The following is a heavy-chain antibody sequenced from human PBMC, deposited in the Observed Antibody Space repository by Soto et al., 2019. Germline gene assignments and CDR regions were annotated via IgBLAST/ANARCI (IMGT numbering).Heavy chain of an antibody. Sequence: GGSLRLSCAASGFTFSRSAMHWVRQASGKGLEWVGRIRSKANSYATAYAASVKGRFTISRDDSKNTAYLQMNSLKTEDTAVYYCTRLAGSTSPEYTWFDPWGQGTLVTVSS. CDR1: GFTFSRSA. D-gene: IGHD2-2*01. V-gene: IGHV3-73*01. J-gene: IGHJ5*02. CDR2: IRSKANSYAT. CDR3: TRLAGSTSPEYTWFDP.